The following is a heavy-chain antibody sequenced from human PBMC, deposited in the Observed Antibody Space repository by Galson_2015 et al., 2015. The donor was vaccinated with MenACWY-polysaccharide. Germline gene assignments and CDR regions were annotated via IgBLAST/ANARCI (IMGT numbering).Heavy chain of an antibody. D-gene: IGHD6-6*01. Sequence: SETLSLTCTVSGGSISSRSYYWGWIRQSPGKGLEWIANFYYSGTTFYNPSLKSRVTVSVDTSKNQFSLKLGSVTAADTAVYYCTRGSQYSANYGGDWGQGTLVTVSS. CDR1: GGSISSRSYY. CDR3: TRGSQYSANYGGD. J-gene: IGHJ4*02. V-gene: IGHV4-39*01. CDR2: FYYSGTT.